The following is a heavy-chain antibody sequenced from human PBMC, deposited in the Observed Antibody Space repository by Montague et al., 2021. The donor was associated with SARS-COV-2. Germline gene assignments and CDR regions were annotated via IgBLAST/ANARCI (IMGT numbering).Heavy chain of an antibody. Sequence: SETLSLTCSFSGGSIRSYYWSWSRLRPGKPLELVGYIYYTRETTHNPSLKIRVTISVDTSRSQFSLRLTSVTAADTAVYFCARFWSGYVDKWSQGTLVTVSS. V-gene: IGHV4-59*01. CDR2: IYYTRET. CDR1: GGSIRSYY. D-gene: IGHD3-3*01. CDR3: ARFWSGYVDK. J-gene: IGHJ4*02.